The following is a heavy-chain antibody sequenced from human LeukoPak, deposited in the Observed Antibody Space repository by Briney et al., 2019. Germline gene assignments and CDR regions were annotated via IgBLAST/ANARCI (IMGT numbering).Heavy chain of an antibody. Sequence: SVKVSCKAPGGTFSSYAISWVRQAPGQGLEWMGGIIPIFGTANYAQKFQGRVTITTDESTSTAYMELSSLRSEDTAVYYCARAPGVVVPAAMLGGYYYYMDVWGKGTTVTVSS. D-gene: IGHD2-2*01. V-gene: IGHV1-69*05. CDR2: IIPIFGTA. CDR1: GGTFSSYA. CDR3: ARAPGVVVPAAMLGGYYYYMDV. J-gene: IGHJ6*03.